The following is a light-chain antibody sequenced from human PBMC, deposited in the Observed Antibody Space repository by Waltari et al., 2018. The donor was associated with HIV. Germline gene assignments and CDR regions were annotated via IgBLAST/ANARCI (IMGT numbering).Light chain of an antibody. CDR3: SSYSSSITLYVV. V-gene: IGLV2-14*01. CDR2: EVS. J-gene: IGLJ2*01. CDR1: NSDVGGYNY. Sequence: QSALTQPASVSGSPGQSITISCTGTNSDVGGYNYVSWYQHHPGQAPKLMISEVSNRPSGVSNRFSGSKSGNTASLTISGLQAEDEADYYCSSYSSSITLYVVFGGGTKLTVL.